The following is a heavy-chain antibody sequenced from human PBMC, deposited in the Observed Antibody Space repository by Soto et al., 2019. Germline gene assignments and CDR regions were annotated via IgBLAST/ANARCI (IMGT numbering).Heavy chain of an antibody. Sequence: QVQLQESGPGLLKPSETLSLTCSVSGGSVSDKTYYWSWIRQPPGKELEWIGYISYSGTTNYNPSLQSPVTISVDTSKNQCSLRLSSVTAADAAVYYCARTTAVPNTLRSIYYFDCWGQGTLVTVSS. D-gene: IGHD4-17*01. J-gene: IGHJ4*02. CDR1: GGSVSDKTYY. CDR3: ARTTAVPNTLRSIYYFDC. CDR2: ISYSGTT. V-gene: IGHV4-61*01.